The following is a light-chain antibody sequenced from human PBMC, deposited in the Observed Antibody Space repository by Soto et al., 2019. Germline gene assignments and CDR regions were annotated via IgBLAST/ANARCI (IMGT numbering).Light chain of an antibody. CDR2: DAS. CDR3: QQYNSYRWT. Sequence: DIPMTQSPSTLSASVGDRVTITCRASQSISSWLAWYQQKPGKAPKLLIYDASSLESGVPSRFSGSGSGTEFTRTNSSLQPDDFATYYCQQYNSYRWTFGQGTKVEIK. V-gene: IGKV1-5*01. CDR1: QSISSW. J-gene: IGKJ1*01.